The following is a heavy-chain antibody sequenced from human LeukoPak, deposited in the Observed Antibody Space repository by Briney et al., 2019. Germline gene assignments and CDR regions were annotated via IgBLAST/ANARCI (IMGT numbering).Heavy chain of an antibody. D-gene: IGHD1-26*01. CDR1: GYTFTGYF. Sequence: ASVKVSCKASGYTFTGYFMHWVRQAPGQGLEWMGWINPNSGGTNYAQKFQGRVTMTRDTSISTAYMELSRLRSDDTAVYYCARASATSSYYYYYYMDVWGKGTTVTVSS. CDR3: ARASATSSYYYYYYMDV. J-gene: IGHJ6*03. V-gene: IGHV1-2*02. CDR2: INPNSGGT.